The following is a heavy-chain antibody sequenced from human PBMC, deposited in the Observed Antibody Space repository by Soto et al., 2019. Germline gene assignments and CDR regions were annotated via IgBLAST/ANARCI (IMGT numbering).Heavy chain of an antibody. J-gene: IGHJ6*02. CDR2: INAGNGNT. CDR1: GYTFTNYA. Sequence: ASVKVSCKASGYTFTNYAVHWVRQAPGQKLEWMGWINAGNGNTKYSETFQGRVTITRDTSANTAYMELSSLRSEDTAVYYCARVYCSTTTCYGYYATDVWGQGTTVTVSS. CDR3: ARVYCSTTTCYGYYATDV. D-gene: IGHD2-2*01. V-gene: IGHV1-3*01.